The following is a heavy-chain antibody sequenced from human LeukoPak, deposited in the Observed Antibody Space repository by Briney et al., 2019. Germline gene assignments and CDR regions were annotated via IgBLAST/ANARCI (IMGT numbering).Heavy chain of an antibody. CDR3: ARDGSSGSYLPFDY. D-gene: IGHD1-26*01. CDR2: IYYSGST. CDR1: VRFISSGHYY. J-gene: IGHJ4*02. Sequence: SETLSLTCTVSVRFISSGHYYWSWIRQPPGKGLEWIGYIYYSGSTYYNPSLKSRVTISVDTSKNQFSLKLSSVTAADTAVYYCARDGSSGSYLPFDYWGQGTLVTVSS. V-gene: IGHV4-30-4*08.